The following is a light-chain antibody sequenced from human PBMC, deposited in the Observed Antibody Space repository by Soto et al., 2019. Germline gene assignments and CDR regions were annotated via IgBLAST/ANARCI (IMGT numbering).Light chain of an antibody. V-gene: IGKV1-8*01. Sequence: AIRMTQSPSSFSASTGDRVTITCRASQGISSYLVWYQQKPGKTPKLLIYAASTLQSGVPSRFSGSGSGTDFTLTISCLQSEDYATYYCQQYYSYPQTFGQGTKVEIK. CDR1: QGISSY. CDR3: QQYYSYPQT. J-gene: IGKJ1*01. CDR2: AAS.